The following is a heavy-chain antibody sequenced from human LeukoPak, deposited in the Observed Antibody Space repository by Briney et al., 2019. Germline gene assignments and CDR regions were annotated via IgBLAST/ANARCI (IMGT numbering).Heavy chain of an antibody. V-gene: IGHV3-53*01. D-gene: IGHD1-26*01. J-gene: IGHJ4*02. CDR1: GFTVSSNS. CDR2: IYSAGSI. CDR3: ARTGGSQGGNY. Sequence: GGSLRLSCTVSGFTVSSNSMSWVRQAPGKGLEWVSFIYSAGSIYYSDSVKGRFTISIDNSKNTLYLQRNRLRDEDTDVYYCARTGGSQGGNYWGQGTLVTVSS.